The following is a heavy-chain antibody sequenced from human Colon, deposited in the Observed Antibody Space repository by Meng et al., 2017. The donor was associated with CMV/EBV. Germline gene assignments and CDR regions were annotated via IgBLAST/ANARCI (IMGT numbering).Heavy chain of an antibody. CDR3: ARDSNDYSDYAHWFDA. CDR1: GFTSSSFG. Sequence: GESLKISCAAFGFTSSSFGMNWVRQAPGKGLEWVSSISTISGFMYYADSVRGRFTISRDNAKNSVYPQMNSLRAEDTAVYYCARDSNDYSDYAHWFDAWGQGTLVTVSS. V-gene: IGHV3-21*01. CDR2: ISTISGFM. D-gene: IGHD4-11*01. J-gene: IGHJ5*02.